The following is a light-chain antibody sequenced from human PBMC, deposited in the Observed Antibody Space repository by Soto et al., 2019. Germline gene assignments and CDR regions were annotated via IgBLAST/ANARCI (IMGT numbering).Light chain of an antibody. Sequence: QSALTQPASVSGSPGQSITISCTGTSSDVGGYNYVSWYQQHPGKVPKLMIYDVTNRPSGVSNRFSGSKSGNTASLTISVRQAEDEADYYCSSYTSSSTLVVFGGGTKLTVL. J-gene: IGLJ2*01. CDR3: SSYTSSSTLVV. CDR1: SSDVGGYNY. V-gene: IGLV2-14*01. CDR2: DVT.